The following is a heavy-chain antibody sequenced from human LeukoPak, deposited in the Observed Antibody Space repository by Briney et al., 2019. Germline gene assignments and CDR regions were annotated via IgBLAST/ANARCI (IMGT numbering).Heavy chain of an antibody. CDR1: GFTFSTSS. Sequence: GGSLRLSCVASGFTFSTSSMNWVRQAPGKGLEWVSYISSSSSTIKYADSVKGRFTISRDNAKNSLYLQLNSLRAEDTAVYYCAKSRRMGAFDIWGQGTMVTVPS. J-gene: IGHJ3*02. V-gene: IGHV3-48*01. CDR2: ISSSSSTI. CDR3: AKSRRMGAFDI. D-gene: IGHD5-24*01.